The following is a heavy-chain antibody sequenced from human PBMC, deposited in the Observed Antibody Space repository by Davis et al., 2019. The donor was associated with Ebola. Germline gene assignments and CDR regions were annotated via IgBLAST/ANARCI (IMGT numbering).Heavy chain of an antibody. CDR3: ASGRYEGPYYYYYLDV. CDR1: GGSISSGGYY. CDR2: IYYSGST. V-gene: IGHV4-61*08. Sequence: SETLSLTCTVSGGSISSGGYYWSWIRQHPGKGLEWIGYIYYSGSTYYNPSLKSRVTISVDTSKNQFSLKLSSVTAADTAVYYCASGRYEGPYYYYYLDVWGKGTTVTVSS. J-gene: IGHJ6*03. D-gene: IGHD3-16*02.